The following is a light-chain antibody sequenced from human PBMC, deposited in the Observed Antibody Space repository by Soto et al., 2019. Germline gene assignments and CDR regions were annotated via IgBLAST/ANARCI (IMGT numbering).Light chain of an antibody. Sequence: EIVLTQSPGTLSLSPGERATLSCRASQSVSSTSLAWYRQKPGQAPSLLMYDAFSRGTDIPDRISGSGSGTDFTLTISSLEPEDFAVYYCQHYTDSSPSYTFGQGTKLEIK. J-gene: IGKJ2*01. CDR1: QSVSSTS. CDR3: QHYTDSSPSYT. V-gene: IGKV3-20*01. CDR2: DAF.